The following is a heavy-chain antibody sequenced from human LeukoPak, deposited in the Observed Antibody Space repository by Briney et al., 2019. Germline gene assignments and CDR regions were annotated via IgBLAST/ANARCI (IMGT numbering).Heavy chain of an antibody. J-gene: IGHJ4*02. CDR3: ARDRGMDSSGYYYYDY. D-gene: IGHD3-22*01. Sequence: TGGSLRLSCAASGFTFSSYSMNWVRQAPGKGLEWVSSISSSSYIYYADSVKGQFTISRDNAKNSPYLQMNSLRAEDTAVYYCARDRGMDSSGYYYYDYWGQGTLVTVSS. CDR1: GFTFSSYS. CDR2: ISSSSYI. V-gene: IGHV3-21*01.